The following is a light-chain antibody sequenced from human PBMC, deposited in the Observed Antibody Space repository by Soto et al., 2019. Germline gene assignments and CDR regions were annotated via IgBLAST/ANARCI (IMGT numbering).Light chain of an antibody. V-gene: IGLV2-14*01. CDR1: TSDVGGYNF. Sequence: QSALTQLASVSGSPGQSITISCTGTTSDVGGYNFVSWYQQHPGKAPKLLIFEVNNRPSGVSNRFSASKSGNTASLSISGLQAEDEADYYCSSYTASSTLVFGGGTKLTVL. CDR2: EVN. J-gene: IGLJ3*02. CDR3: SSYTASSTLV.